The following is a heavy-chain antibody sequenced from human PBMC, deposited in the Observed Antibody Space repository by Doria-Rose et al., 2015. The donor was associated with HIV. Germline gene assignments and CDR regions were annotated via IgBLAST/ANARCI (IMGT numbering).Heavy chain of an antibody. CDR1: GYSISSGYS. CDR2: IYHSGST. V-gene: IGHV4-38-2*02. Sequence: VQLQESGPGLVKPSETLSLTCTVSGYSISSGYSWGWIRQPPGKGLEWIGSIYHSGSTYYNPSLKSRVTFSVEASMTQFPLRLSSVTAADTAVYYCATLEINSSQYLVVAAMYAFDIWGQGTMVTVSS. CDR3: ATLEINSSQYLVVAAMYAFDI. D-gene: IGHD2-15*01. J-gene: IGHJ3*02.